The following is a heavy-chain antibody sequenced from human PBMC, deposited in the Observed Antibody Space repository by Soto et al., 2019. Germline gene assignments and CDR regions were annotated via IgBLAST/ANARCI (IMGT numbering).Heavy chain of an antibody. V-gene: IGHV4-59*13. CDR3: ARDHGSYPNT. Sequence: QVQLQESGPGLVKPSETLSLTCNVSGGAITSDFWSWIRQPAGKGLEWIGYVYYSGAADYNPSLKPRVTISIATSKTQFSLRLASATAADTGVYYCARDHGSYPNTWGQGILVTVSS. CDR2: VYYSGAA. CDR1: GGAITSDF. D-gene: IGHD3-16*02. J-gene: IGHJ1*01.